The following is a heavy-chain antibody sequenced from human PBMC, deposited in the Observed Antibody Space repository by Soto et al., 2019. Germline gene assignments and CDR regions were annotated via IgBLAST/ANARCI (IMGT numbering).Heavy chain of an antibody. CDR1: GGSISSYY. J-gene: IGHJ3*02. CDR3: ARDPYYYDSTPLHAFDI. V-gene: IGHV4-59*12. Sequence: SETLSLTCTVSGGSISSYYWSWIRQPPGKGLEWIGYIYYSGSTNYNPSLKSRVTISVDTSKNQFSLKLSSVTAADTAVYYCARDPYYYDSTPLHAFDIWGQGTMVTVSS. CDR2: IYYSGST. D-gene: IGHD3-22*01.